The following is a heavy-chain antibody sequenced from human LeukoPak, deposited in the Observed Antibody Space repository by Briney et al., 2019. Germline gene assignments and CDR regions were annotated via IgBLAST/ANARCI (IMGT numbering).Heavy chain of an antibody. J-gene: IGHJ4*02. CDR1: GFSLNKYN. Sequence: PGGSLRLSCAASGFSLNKYNMNWVRQAPGKGLEWVSYISSDSNSIYYADSVEGRFTTSRDNAKNSLFLQMNSLRAEDTAVYYCARELSSHDVWLWGQGTLVTVSS. V-gene: IGHV3-48*01. D-gene: IGHD3-3*01. CDR3: ARELSSHDVWL. CDR2: ISSDSNSI.